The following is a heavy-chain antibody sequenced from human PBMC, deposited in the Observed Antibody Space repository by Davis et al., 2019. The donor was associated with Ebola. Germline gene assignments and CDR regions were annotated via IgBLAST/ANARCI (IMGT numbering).Heavy chain of an antibody. J-gene: IGHJ6*02. CDR3: AGSALGVYYYYGMDV. CDR1: GGSISSHY. V-gene: IGHV4-59*11. CDR2: IYYSGST. Sequence: PSETLSLTCTVSGGSISSHYWSWIRQPPGKGLEWIGYIYYSGSTNYNPSLKSRVTISVDTSKNQFSLTLSTVTAADTAVDYYAGSALGVYYYYGMDVWGQGTTVTVSS.